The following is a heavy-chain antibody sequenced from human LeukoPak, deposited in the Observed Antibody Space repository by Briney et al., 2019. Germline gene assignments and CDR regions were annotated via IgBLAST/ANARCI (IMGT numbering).Heavy chain of an antibody. V-gene: IGHV1-24*01. CDR3: ATPPVWFGEFMSGNSILGYFQD. Sequence: PGASVKVSCKISGHTLTELSIHWVRQAPGKGLEWMGGFDTQEGETIFAQNFQDRVTMTEDTSSDTAYMELSSLTSEDTAVYYCATPPVWFGEFMSGNSILGYFQDWGQGTLVTVSS. CDR1: GHTLTELS. D-gene: IGHD3-10*01. J-gene: IGHJ1*01. CDR2: FDTQEGET.